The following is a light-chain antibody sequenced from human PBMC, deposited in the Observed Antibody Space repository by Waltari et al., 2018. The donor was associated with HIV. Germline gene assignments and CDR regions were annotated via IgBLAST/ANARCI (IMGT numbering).Light chain of an antibody. J-gene: IGKJ3*01. CDR2: SAS. CDR1: QSVRSH. CDR3: QAFGGT. V-gene: IGKV3-15*01. Sequence: VMTQSPATLSVFPGQTATLSCGASQSVRSHLAWYQQRPGQSPRLLIYSASTRATGVPARFSGSGSGTDFTLTITSLQSEDFAVCYCQAFGGTFGPGTRV.